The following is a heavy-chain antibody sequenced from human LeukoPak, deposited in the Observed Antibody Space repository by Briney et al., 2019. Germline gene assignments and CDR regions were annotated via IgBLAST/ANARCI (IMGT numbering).Heavy chain of an antibody. CDR1: GGTFSSYA. Sequence: ASVKVSCEASGGTFSSYAISWVRQAPGQGLEWMGGIIPIFGTANYAQKFQGRVTITADESTSTAYMELSSLRSEDTAVYYCARVVCSTSCSVYYYMDVWGKGTTVTVSS. CDR2: IIPIFGTA. CDR3: ARVVCSTSCSVYYYMDV. J-gene: IGHJ6*03. V-gene: IGHV1-69*01. D-gene: IGHD2-2*01.